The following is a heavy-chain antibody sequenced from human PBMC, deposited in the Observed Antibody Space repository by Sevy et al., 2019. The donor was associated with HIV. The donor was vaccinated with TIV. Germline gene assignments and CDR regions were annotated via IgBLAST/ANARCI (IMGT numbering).Heavy chain of an antibody. CDR3: ARGVFGSGSRLGLGY. D-gene: IGHD3-10*01. CDR1: GFSFSDYW. CDR2: MRQDGREK. Sequence: GGSLRLSCEASGFSFSDYWMTWVRQAPGKGLEWVANMRQDGREKYYVDSVKGRFTISRDNAKNSLYLQMNSLRAEDTAVYYRARGVFGSGSRLGLGYWGQGTLVTVSS. J-gene: IGHJ4*02. V-gene: IGHV3-7*03.